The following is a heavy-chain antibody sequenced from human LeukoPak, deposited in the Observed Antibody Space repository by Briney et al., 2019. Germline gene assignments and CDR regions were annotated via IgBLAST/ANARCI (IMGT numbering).Heavy chain of an antibody. V-gene: IGHV3-7*01. Sequence: GGSLRLSCAASGFTFSYHWTTWVRQAPGKGLEWVANIKNDGAVKNYVDSVKGRFTISRDNAKNSLYLQMNSLRAEDTAVYYCAKDSYSKGDFWGQGLLVTVSS. J-gene: IGHJ4*02. CDR3: AKDSYSKGDF. CDR2: IKNDGAVK. D-gene: IGHD6-13*01. CDR1: GFTFSYHW.